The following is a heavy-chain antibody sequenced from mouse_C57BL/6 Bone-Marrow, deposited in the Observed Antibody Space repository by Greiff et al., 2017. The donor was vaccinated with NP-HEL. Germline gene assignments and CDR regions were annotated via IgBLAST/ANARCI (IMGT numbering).Heavy chain of an antibody. D-gene: IGHD2-4*01. V-gene: IGHV14-4*01. CDR2: IDPENGDT. CDR1: GFNIKDDY. CDR3: TNYDYDGYYAMDY. J-gene: IGHJ4*01. Sequence: EVQLQQSGAELVRPGASVKLSCTASGFNIKDDYMHWVKQRPEQGLEWIGWIDPENGDTEYASKFQGKATITADTSSNTAYLQLSSLTSEDTAVYYCTNYDYDGYYAMDYWGQGTSVTVSS.